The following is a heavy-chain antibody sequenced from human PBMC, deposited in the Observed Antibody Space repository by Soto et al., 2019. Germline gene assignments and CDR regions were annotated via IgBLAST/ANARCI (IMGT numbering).Heavy chain of an antibody. J-gene: IGHJ4*02. Sequence: SETLSLTCTVSGGSIGSYYWSWIRQPPGKGLEWIGYIYYSGSTNYNPSLKSRVTISVDTSENQFSLKLSSVTAADTAVYYCARHGNGDYVGYWGQGTLVTVSS. D-gene: IGHD1-1*01. CDR2: IYYSGST. V-gene: IGHV4-59*08. CDR1: GGSIGSYY. CDR3: ARHGNGDYVGY.